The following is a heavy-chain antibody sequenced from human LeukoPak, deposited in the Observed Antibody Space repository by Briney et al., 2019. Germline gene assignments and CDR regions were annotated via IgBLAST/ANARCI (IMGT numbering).Heavy chain of an antibody. V-gene: IGHV4-61*01. Sequence: SETLSLTCTVSGGSVSSGSYYWSWIRQPPGKGLEWIGYIYYSGSTNYNPSLKSRVTISVDTSKNQFSLKLSSVTAADTAVYYCARGPLNYYDSSGYSKFNDYWGQGTLVTVSS. CDR3: ARGPLNYYDSSGYSKFNDY. D-gene: IGHD3-22*01. J-gene: IGHJ4*02. CDR2: IYYSGST. CDR1: GGSVSSGSYY.